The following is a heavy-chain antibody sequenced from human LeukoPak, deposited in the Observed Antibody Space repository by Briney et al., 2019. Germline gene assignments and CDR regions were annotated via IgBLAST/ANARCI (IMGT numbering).Heavy chain of an antibody. V-gene: IGHV4-61*01. CDR1: GASVSSASY. J-gene: IGHJ6*02. D-gene: IGHD6-13*01. CDR3: ARAGGGSSSTYYYGMDV. CDR2: IYNGVNT. Sequence: SETLSLTCTVSGASVSSASYWSWIRQPPGKGVEWIAHIYNGVNTNYNPSLKSRVTISVDTSKNQFSLRLNSVTAADTAVYYCARAGGGSSSTYYYGMDVWGQGTTVTVSS.